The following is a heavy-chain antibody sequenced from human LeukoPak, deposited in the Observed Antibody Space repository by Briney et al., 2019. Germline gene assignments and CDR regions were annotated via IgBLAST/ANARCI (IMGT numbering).Heavy chain of an antibody. D-gene: IGHD2-2*01. J-gene: IGHJ6*02. V-gene: IGHV4-31*03. CDR1: GGSISSGGYY. CDR3: ARDYHDSYCSSTSCLHGMDV. CDR2: IYYSGST. Sequence: SETLSLTCTVSGGSISSGGYYWSWIRQHPGKGLEWIGYIYYSGSTYYNPSLKSRVTISVDTSKNQFSLKLSSVTAADTAVYYCARDYHDSYCSSTSCLHGMDVWGQGTTVTVSS.